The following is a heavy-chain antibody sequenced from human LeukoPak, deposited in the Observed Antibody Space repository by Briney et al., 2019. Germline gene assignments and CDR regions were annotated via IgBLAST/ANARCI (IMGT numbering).Heavy chain of an antibody. J-gene: IGHJ4*02. Sequence: GGSLRLSCVASGLTFSSYSLNWVRQAPGRGLEGASYISSSSSTIYYADSVKGRFTISRDNAKNSLYLQMNSLRDEDTAVYYCARDLLAVPLGFDYWGQGTLVTVSS. V-gene: IGHV3-48*02. CDR3: ARDLLAVPLGFDY. D-gene: IGHD6-19*01. CDR2: ISSSSSTI. CDR1: GLTFSSYS.